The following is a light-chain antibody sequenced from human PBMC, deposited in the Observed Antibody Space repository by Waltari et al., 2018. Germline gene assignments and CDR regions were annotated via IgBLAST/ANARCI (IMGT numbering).Light chain of an antibody. CDR3: SSYAGSNNLV. J-gene: IGLJ2*01. V-gene: IGLV2-8*01. Sequence: QPALPQPPSASGSPGSSVTMSSLGTSSDVGSITYVSWYQHPPGKAPKLMIYEVNKRPSGVPDRFSGSKSGNTASLTVSGLQAEDEADYYCSSYAGSNNLVFGGGTKLTVL. CDR1: SSDVGSITY. CDR2: EVN.